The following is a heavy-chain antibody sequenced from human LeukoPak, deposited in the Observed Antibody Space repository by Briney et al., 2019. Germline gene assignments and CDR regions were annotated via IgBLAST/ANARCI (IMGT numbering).Heavy chain of an antibody. V-gene: IGHV3-21*01. D-gene: IGHD2-15*01. CDR3: ARAPLGYCSDGSCYIDF. CDR1: GFTFSSYS. J-gene: IGHJ4*02. Sequence: GRSLRLSCAASGFTFSSYSMNWVRQAPGKGLEWVSSITSSSYIYYADSMKGRFTISRDNARNSLYLQMNSLRAEDTAVYYCARAPLGYCSDGSCYIDFWGQGTLVTVSS. CDR2: ITSSSYI.